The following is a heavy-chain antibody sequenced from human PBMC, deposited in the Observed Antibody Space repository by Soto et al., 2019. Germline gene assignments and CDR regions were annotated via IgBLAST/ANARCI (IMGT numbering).Heavy chain of an antibody. J-gene: IGHJ5*02. CDR1: GFTFTTSG. CDR2: IVVGSGNT. D-gene: IGHD6-6*01. CDR3: AAVARPSGILERLGLDP. Sequence: QMQLVQSGPEVKEPGTSVRVSCKASGFTFTTSGIHWVRQARGQGLEWMGWIVVGSGNTRYNQRFHDKVTLTRDMAIDTAYMDLRSPPSEDTAIYYCAAVARPSGILERLGLDPWGQGTLVSAPS. V-gene: IGHV1-58*02.